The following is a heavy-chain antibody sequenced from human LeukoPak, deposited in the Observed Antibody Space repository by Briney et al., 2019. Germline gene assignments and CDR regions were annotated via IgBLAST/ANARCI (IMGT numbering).Heavy chain of an antibody. Sequence: SETLSLTCTVSGDSISSYYWSWIRQPPGKGLEWIGYIYYSGSTNYNPSLKSRVTISVDTSKSQFSLKLSSVTAADTAVYYCTRHVHNYGIDYWGQGTLVTVSS. D-gene: IGHD5-18*01. V-gene: IGHV4-59*08. CDR3: TRHVHNYGIDY. CDR2: IYYSGST. CDR1: GDSISSYY. J-gene: IGHJ4*02.